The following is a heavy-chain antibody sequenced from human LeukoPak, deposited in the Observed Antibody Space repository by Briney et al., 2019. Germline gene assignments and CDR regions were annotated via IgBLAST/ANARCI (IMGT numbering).Heavy chain of an antibody. J-gene: IGHJ5*02. CDR2: IRSKAYGGTT. V-gene: IGHV3-49*04. CDR3: TRDRFPGSYSLWAPFDP. D-gene: IGHD3-10*01. CDR1: GFTFGDYT. Sequence: GGSLRLSCTASGFTFGDYTMSWVRQAPGKGLEWVGFIRSKAYGGTTEYAASVKGRFTISRDNSKSIAYLQMNSLKTEDTAVYFCTRDRFPGSYSLWAPFDPWGQGTLVTVSS.